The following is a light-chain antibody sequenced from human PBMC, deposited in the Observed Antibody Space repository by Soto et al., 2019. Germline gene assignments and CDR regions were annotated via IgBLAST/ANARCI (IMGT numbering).Light chain of an antibody. Sequence: EILLMQSPCTLALSPGERATLSCRASQTLRRTYIAWYQQKPGQAPRVLIYGASKRATGIPERFSGSGSGTDFSLTISRLEPEDFEVYYCHQYDNEPQTYGQGTKVDIK. CDR2: GAS. CDR1: QTLRRTY. J-gene: IGKJ2*01. CDR3: HQYDNEPQT. V-gene: IGKV3-20*01.